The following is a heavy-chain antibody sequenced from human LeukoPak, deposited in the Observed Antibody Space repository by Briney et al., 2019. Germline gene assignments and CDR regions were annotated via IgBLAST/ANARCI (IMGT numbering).Heavy chain of an antibody. CDR2: INQDGSVS. J-gene: IGHJ5*02. CDR1: GFTFTNNW. Sequence: TGGSLRLSCTASGFTFTNNWMTWVRQAPGKGLEWVAKINQDGSVSDLVDSVKGRFTISRDNAKNSVYLQMNSLRVEDTAMCYCVRGRGWFDPWGQGTLVTVSS. V-gene: IGHV3-7*04. CDR3: VRGRGWFDP.